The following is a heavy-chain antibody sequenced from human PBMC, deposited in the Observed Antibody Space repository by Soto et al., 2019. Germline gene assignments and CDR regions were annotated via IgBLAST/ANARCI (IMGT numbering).Heavy chain of an antibody. Sequence: EVSLLQSGGGVVKPGESLRLSCSASGFTFHNFAMSWVRQAPGKGLEWVSGTIGSGGSSNYADSAKGRFAVSRDNTKSALYLQMNALRAEDTAVYYCAKAGRYSGYDFFDSWGQGTLVIVSS. CDR1: GFTFHNFA. D-gene: IGHD5-12*01. CDR2: TIGSGGSS. V-gene: IGHV3-23*01. CDR3: AKAGRYSGYDFFDS. J-gene: IGHJ4*02.